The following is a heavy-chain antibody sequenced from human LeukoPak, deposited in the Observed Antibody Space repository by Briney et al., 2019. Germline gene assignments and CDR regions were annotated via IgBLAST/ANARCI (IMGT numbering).Heavy chain of an antibody. CDR1: GGSISSTNYY. Sequence: PSETLSLTCTVSGGSISSTNYYWGWIRQPPGKGLEWIGSIYYSGSTYYNPSLKSRVTISVDKSKNQFSLKLSSVTAADTAVYYCARSRYYYDSSGYPSNYFDYWGQGTLVTVSS. V-gene: IGHV4-39*07. CDR3: ARSRYYYDSSGYPSNYFDY. J-gene: IGHJ4*02. D-gene: IGHD3-22*01. CDR2: IYYSGST.